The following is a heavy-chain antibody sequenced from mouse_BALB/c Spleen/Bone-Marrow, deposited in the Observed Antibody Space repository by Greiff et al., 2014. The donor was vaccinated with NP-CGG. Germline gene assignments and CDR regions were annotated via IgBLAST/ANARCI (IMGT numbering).Heavy chain of an antibody. CDR1: GYTFTSYY. CDR3: TRGRRDAMDY. J-gene: IGHJ4*01. V-gene: IGHV1S81*02. Sequence: VQLQQSGAELVKPGASVKLSCKASGYTFTSYYMYWVKQRPGQGLEWIGEINPSNGGTNFNEKFKGKATLTVDKSSSTAYMQLSSLTSEDSAVYYCTRGRRDAMDYWGQGTSVTVSP. CDR2: INPSNGGT.